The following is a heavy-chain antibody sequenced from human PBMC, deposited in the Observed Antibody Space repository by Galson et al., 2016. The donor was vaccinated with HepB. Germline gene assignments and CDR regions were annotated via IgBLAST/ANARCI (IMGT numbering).Heavy chain of an antibody. V-gene: IGHV3-9*01. Sequence: SLRLSCAGSGFTFDGYAIHWVRRAPGKGLEWVAGICWNGSNKHYADSLRGRFTVSRDNAKNTVYLQMNSLRPDDTAFYYCAEVMVTDRRVSYFHYGLHVWGQGTTVTVS. D-gene: IGHD2/OR15-2a*01. CDR1: GFTFDGYA. CDR2: ICWNGSNK. J-gene: IGHJ6*02. CDR3: AEVMVTDRRVSYFHYGLHV.